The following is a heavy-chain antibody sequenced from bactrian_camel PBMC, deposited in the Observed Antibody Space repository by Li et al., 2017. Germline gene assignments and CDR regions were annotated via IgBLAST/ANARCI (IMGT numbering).Heavy chain of an antibody. CDR3: ATGPSRYGGSCLLSPPLYNG. CDR2: VNGDGST. J-gene: IGHJ4*01. Sequence: VQLVESGGGSAQAGGSLRLSCTASGYTYIRACMGWFRQAPGEEREGVAFVNGDGSTTYADSVKGRFTVPRVNVKNTMYLRMDSLKPEDTAIYYCATGPSRYGGSCLLSPPLYNGWGQGTQVTVS. CDR1: GYTYIRAC. D-gene: IGHD6*01. V-gene: IGHV3S53*01.